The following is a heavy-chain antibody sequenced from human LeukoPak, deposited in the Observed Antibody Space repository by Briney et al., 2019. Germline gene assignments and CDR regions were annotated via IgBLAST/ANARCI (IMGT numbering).Heavy chain of an antibody. CDR2: IKPDGTEK. Sequence: GGSLRLSGAASGFTFSTYWMSWARQAPGKGLEWVANIKPDGTEKYYVDSLKGRFTISRDNAKNSLYLQMSSLRDEDTAVYHCARWASTVTDYSYYGWDVWGQGTTVTVSS. V-gene: IGHV3-7*01. CDR3: ARWASTVTDYSYYGWDV. D-gene: IGHD4-17*01. CDR1: GFTFSTYW. J-gene: IGHJ6*02.